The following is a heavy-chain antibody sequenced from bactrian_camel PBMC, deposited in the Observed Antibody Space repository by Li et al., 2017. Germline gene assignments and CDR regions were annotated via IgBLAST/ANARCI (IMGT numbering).Heavy chain of an antibody. Sequence: HVQLVESGGGSVQTGESLTLSCVAPGYITSSYFMGWLRHQAPGQKREWVATIGPDASTRYPDSVKGRFAISRDDAGGALYLQMNNVEPEDSAMYYCVAARYCKKVTDLDGYREVSGPGIQVTVS. CDR3: VAARYCKKVTDLDGYREV. CDR1: GYITSSYF. D-gene: IGHD1*01. V-gene: IGHV3S53*01. CDR2: IGPDAST. J-gene: IGHJ2*01.